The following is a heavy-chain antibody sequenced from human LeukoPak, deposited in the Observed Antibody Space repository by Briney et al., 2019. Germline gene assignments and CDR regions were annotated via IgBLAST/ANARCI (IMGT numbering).Heavy chain of an antibody. CDR2: ISSSSSTI. J-gene: IGHJ6*03. D-gene: IGHD6-13*01. CDR3: ARVREQQLVLDYYMDV. Sequence: GGSLRLSCAASGFTFSSYSMNWVRQAPGKGLEWVSYISSSSSTIYYADSVKGRFTISRDNAKNSLYLQMNSLRAEDTAVYYCARVREQQLVLDYYMDVWGKGTTVTVSS. CDR1: GFTFSSYS. V-gene: IGHV3-48*04.